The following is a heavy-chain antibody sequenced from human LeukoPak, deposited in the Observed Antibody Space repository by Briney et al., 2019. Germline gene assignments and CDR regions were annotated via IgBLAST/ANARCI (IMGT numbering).Heavy chain of an antibody. CDR2: INWNGGST. J-gene: IGHJ6*03. CDR3: ARDAYLRSKYYYYMDV. V-gene: IGHV3-20*04. CDR1: GFTFDDYG. D-gene: IGHD5-12*01. Sequence: GGSLRLSCAASGFTFDDYGMSWVRQAPGKGLEWVSGINWNGGSTGYADSVKGRFTISRDNAKNSLYLQMNSLRAEDTALYYCARDAYLRSKYYYYMDVWGKGTTVTVSS.